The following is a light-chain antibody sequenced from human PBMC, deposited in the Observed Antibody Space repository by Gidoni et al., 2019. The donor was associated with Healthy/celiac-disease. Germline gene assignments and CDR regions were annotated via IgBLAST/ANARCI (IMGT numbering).Light chain of an antibody. CDR1: QSVSSY. CDR2: DAS. J-gene: IGKJ3*01. CDR3: QQRSNWPPFT. V-gene: IGKV3-11*01. Sequence: TLSCRASQSVSSYLAWYQQKPGQAPRLLIYDASNRATGIPARFSGSGSGTDFTLTISSLGPEDFAVYYCQQRSNWPPFTFXPXTKVDIK.